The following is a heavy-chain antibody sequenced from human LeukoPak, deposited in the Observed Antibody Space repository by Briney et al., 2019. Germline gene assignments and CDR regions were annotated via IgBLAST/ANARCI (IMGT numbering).Heavy chain of an antibody. CDR2: INTDGSST. CDR3: ARDPPHYDFWSGYYDYYYYYMDV. V-gene: IGHV3-74*01. CDR1: GFTFSNAW. J-gene: IGHJ6*03. Sequence: GGSLRLSCAASGFTFSNAWMSWVRQAPGEGLVWVSRINTDGSSTSYADSVKGRFTISRDNAKNTLYLQMNSLRAEDTAVYYCARDPPHYDFWSGYYDYYYYYMDVWGKGTTVTVSS. D-gene: IGHD3-3*01.